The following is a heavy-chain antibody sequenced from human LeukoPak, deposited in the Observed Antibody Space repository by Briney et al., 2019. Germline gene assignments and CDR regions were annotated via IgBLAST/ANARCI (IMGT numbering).Heavy chain of an antibody. CDR1: GFTFNNYA. CDR3: AKDWTTVVTPKGYYFDS. V-gene: IGHV3-23*01. D-gene: IGHD4-23*01. J-gene: IGHJ4*02. Sequence: GGSLRLSCAASGFTFNNYAMSWVRQAPGKGLEWVSAISTTGGSTYYADSVKGRFTVSRDNSKNALSLQMDSLRVEDTAVYYCAKDWTTVVTPKGYYFDSWGQGTLVTVSS. CDR2: ISTTGGST.